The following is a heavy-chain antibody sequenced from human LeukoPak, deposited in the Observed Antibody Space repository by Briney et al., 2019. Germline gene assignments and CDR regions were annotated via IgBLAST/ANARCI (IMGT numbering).Heavy chain of an antibody. Sequence: GGSLRLSCAASGFTFSSYAMSWVRQAPGKWLEWVSAISGSGGSTYYADSVKGRFTISRDNSKNTLYLQMNSLRAEDTAVYYCAKSGRSGYYYGSGSYPPPYYYYMDVWGKGTTVTVSS. CDR3: AKSGRSGYYYGSGSYPPPYYYYMDV. V-gene: IGHV3-23*01. D-gene: IGHD3-10*01. CDR2: ISGSGGST. J-gene: IGHJ6*03. CDR1: GFTFSSYA.